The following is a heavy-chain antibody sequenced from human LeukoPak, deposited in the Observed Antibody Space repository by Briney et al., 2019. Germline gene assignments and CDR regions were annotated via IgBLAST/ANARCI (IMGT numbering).Heavy chain of an antibody. D-gene: IGHD6-25*01. CDR3: ARDSAADDNDFDV. CDR2: IWSHGKRK. Sequence: GGSLRLSCIPSGFSFSSYGMHWVRQAPGKGLEWVAVIWSHGKRKHHSDSVEGRFAISRDNSKNILYLQMNNLRAEDTALYYCARDSAADDNDFDVWGQGTMVTVSS. J-gene: IGHJ3*01. CDR1: GFSFSSYG. V-gene: IGHV3-33*01.